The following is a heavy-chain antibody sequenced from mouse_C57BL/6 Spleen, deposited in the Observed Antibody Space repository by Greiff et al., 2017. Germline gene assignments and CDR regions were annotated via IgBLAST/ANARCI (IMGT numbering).Heavy chain of an antibody. CDR3: ARSGGDDRAMDY. V-gene: IGHV14-2*01. Sequence: EVKLMESGAELVKPGASVKLSCTASGFNIKDYSMHWVKQRTEPGLEWIGRIDPEAGETNYAPNFQGQATITADTSSNTAYRQLSSLTSEDTAVYYSARSGGDDRAMDYWGQGTSVTVSS. CDR2: IDPEAGET. CDR1: GFNIKDYS. J-gene: IGHJ4*01. D-gene: IGHD2-2*01.